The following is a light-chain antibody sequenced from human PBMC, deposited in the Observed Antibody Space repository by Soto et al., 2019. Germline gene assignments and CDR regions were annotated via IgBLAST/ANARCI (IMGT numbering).Light chain of an antibody. CDR2: YDS. CDR1: NIRDRG. CDR3: QVWDHIDDYV. V-gene: IGLV3-21*04. Sequence: SSELTQPPSVSVAPGETARIACGGDNIRDRGVHWYQQKPGQAPVLVIYYDSDRPSGIPERFSGSNSGNTATLTISRVEAGDEADYYCQVWDHIDDYVFGSGTKVTVL. J-gene: IGLJ1*01.